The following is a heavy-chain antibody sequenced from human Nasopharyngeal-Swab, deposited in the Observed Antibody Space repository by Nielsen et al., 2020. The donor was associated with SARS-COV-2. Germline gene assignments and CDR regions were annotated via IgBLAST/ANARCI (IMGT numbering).Heavy chain of an antibody. CDR3: AREYTYGYYYYMDV. Sequence: VRQMPGKGLEWMGRIDPSDSYTNYSPSFQGHVTISAEKSISTAYLQWSSLKASDTAMYYCAREYTYGYYYYMDVWGKGTTVTVSS. CDR2: IDPSDSYT. V-gene: IGHV5-10-1*01. D-gene: IGHD5-18*01. J-gene: IGHJ6*03.